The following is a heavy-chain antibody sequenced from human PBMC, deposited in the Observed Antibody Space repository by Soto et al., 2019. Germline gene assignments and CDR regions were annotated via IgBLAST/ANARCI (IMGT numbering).Heavy chain of an antibody. D-gene: IGHD3-9*01. Sequence: ASVKVSCKASGYTFTSYAMHWVRQAPGQRLEWMGWINAGNGNTKYSQKFQGRVTITRDTSASTAYMELSSLRSEDTAVYYCARELDYDILTGRTTDAFDIWGQGTMVTVSS. CDR2: INAGNGNT. CDR3: ARELDYDILTGRTTDAFDI. CDR1: GYTFTSYA. V-gene: IGHV1-3*01. J-gene: IGHJ3*02.